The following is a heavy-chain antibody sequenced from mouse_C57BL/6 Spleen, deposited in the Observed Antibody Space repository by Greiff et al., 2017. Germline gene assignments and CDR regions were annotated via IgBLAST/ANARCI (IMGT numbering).Heavy chain of an antibody. Sequence: EVKLVESGEGLVKPGGSLKLSCAASGFTFSSYAMSWVRQTPEKRLEWVAYISSGGDYIYYADPVKGRFTISRDNARNTLYLQMSSLKSEDTAMYYCTSVYGYYYAMDYWGQGTSVTVSS. V-gene: IGHV5-9-1*02. J-gene: IGHJ4*01. CDR2: ISSGGDYI. CDR3: TSVYGYYYAMDY. D-gene: IGHD1-1*02. CDR1: GFTFSSYA.